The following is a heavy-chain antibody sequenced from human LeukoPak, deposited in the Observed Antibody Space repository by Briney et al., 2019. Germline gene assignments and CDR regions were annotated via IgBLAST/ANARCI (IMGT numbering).Heavy chain of an antibody. D-gene: IGHD5-18*01. V-gene: IGHV4-59*01. J-gene: IGHJ4*02. Sequence: SETLSLTCTVSGGSISGYYWSWIRQPPGKGLEWIGYIYYTGTTDYNPSLKSRVTTSVETPNNQFSLNLSSVNAEVTPVYNCVRVDTAMVIVDYWGQGTLVTVSS. CDR3: VRVDTAMVIVDY. CDR2: IYYTGTT. CDR1: GGSISGYY.